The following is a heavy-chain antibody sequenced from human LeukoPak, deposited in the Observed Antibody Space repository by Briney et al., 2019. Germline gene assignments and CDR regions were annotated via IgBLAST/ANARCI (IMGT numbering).Heavy chain of an antibody. CDR1: GFTFTSYP. CDR2: ISGSGGNT. V-gene: IGHV3-23*01. CDR3: AKKFSSTSYTFDY. Sequence: GGSLRLSCVASGFTFTSYPMSWVRQAPGKGLEGVSAISGSGGNTYYADSVKGRFTISRDNSKNTLYLQMNSLRAEDTAVYYCAKKFSSTSYTFDYWGQGTLVTVSS. J-gene: IGHJ4*02. D-gene: IGHD2-2*01.